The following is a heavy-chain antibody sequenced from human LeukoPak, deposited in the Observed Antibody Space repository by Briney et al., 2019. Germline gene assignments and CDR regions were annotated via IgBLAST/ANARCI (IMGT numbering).Heavy chain of an antibody. V-gene: IGHV3-30*18. J-gene: IGHJ4*02. Sequence: GGSLRLSCAASGFTFSSYGMHWVRQAPGKGLEWVAVISYDGSNKYYADSVKGRFTISRDNSKNTLYLQMNSLRAEDTAVYYCAKMGGYCSSTSCSNFDYWGQGTLVTVSS. CDR2: ISYDGSNK. D-gene: IGHD2-2*01. CDR1: GFTFSSYG. CDR3: AKMGGYCSSTSCSNFDY.